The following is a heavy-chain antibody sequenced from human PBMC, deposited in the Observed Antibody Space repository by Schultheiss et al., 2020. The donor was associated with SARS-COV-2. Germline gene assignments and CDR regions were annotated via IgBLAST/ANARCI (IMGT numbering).Heavy chain of an antibody. J-gene: IGHJ4*02. CDR3: AKAEAYYYDSSGGYYFDY. V-gene: IGHV3-23*01. Sequence: GGSLRLSCAASGFTFSNAWMSWVRQAPGKGLEWVSAISGSGGSTYYADSVKGRFTISRDNSKNTLYLQMNSLRAEDTAVYYCAKAEAYYYDSSGGYYFDYWGQGTLVTVSS. CDR2: ISGSGGST. CDR1: GFTFSNAW. D-gene: IGHD3-22*01.